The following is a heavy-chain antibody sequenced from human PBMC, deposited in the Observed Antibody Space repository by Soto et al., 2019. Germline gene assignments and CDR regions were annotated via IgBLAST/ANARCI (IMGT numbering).Heavy chain of an antibody. CDR1: GYIFVNYG. CDR2: ISPYTGNT. J-gene: IGHJ6*02. D-gene: IGHD3-16*01. V-gene: IGHV1-18*01. CDR3: VMVDNYVTPTPQDV. Sequence: QVQLVQSGDEVKKPGASVKVSCKASGYIFVNYGIAWVRQAPGQGLEWMGWISPYTGNTHSATKVQGRLTMTTGTSTSTADMDLGSLTSDDTAVYYCVMVDNYVTPTPQDVLGQGTTVTVSS.